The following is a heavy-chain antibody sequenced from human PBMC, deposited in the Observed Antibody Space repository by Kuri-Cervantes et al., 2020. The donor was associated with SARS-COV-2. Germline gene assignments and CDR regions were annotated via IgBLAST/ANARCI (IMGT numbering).Heavy chain of an antibody. CDR1: GFTFSSYA. D-gene: IGHD2-2*02. J-gene: IGHJ3*02. CDR2: ISGSGGST. CDR3: ARMFCSGNTCYTDTFDI. Sequence: GESLKISCAASGFTFSSYAMSWVRQAPGKGLEWVSAISGSGGSTYYADSVKGRFTISSDNANNTQYLQMNSLRVEDTVVYYYARMFCSGNTCYTDTFDIWGQGTMVTVSS. V-gene: IGHV3-23*01.